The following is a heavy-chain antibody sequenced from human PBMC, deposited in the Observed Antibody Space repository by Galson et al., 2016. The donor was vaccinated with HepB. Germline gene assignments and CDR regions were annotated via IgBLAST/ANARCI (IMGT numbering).Heavy chain of an antibody. V-gene: IGHV1-46*01. CDR1: GYSFANHH. J-gene: IGHJ4*02. CDR2: IHPSGGTT. Sequence: SVKVSCKASGYSFANHHMQWVRQAPGQGLEWVGTIHPSGGTTNLAHNFRDRLTLTRDTSTRTFYLELTSLRSGDTAIYFCAKDSNNWSFDYWGQGTLVTVAS. D-gene: IGHD1-1*01. CDR3: AKDSNNWSFDY.